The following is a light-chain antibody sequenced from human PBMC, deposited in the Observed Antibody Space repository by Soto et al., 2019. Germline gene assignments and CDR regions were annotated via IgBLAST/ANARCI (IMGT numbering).Light chain of an antibody. CDR1: RGIGST. CDR3: QHYVTWLLA. J-gene: IGKJ4*01. Sequence: EVVMAQSPATLSVSPGERATLSCRASRGIGSTLAWYQQKPGQTPRLLIYDTSTRATGVPARFIGSQSGAEFSLTITSLQSEDFAIYYCQHYVTWLLAFGGGTRVENK. CDR2: DTS. V-gene: IGKV3-15*01.